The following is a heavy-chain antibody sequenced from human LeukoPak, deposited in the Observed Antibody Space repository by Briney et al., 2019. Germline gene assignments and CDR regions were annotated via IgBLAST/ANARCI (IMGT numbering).Heavy chain of an antibody. CDR1: GFTFSGSA. V-gene: IGHV3-73*01. CDR3: TSYIAAAGRTKVFDI. Sequence: GGSLRLSCAASGFTFSGSAMHWVRQASGQGLEWVGRIRSKANSYATAYAASVKGRFTISRDDSKNTAYLQMNSLKTEDTAVYYCTSYIAAAGRTKVFDIWGQGTMVTVSS. D-gene: IGHD6-13*01. J-gene: IGHJ3*02. CDR2: IRSKANSYAT.